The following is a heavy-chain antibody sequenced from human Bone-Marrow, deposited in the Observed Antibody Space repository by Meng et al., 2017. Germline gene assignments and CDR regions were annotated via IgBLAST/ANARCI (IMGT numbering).Heavy chain of an antibody. V-gene: IGHV4-34*01. D-gene: IGHD4-11*01. CDR2: INHSGST. CDR1: GGSFSDYY. Sequence: QVTLQYVGAGLLKPSEPLSRTCVVSGGSFSDYYWSWIRQPPGKGLEWIGEINHSGSTNYNPSLESRATISVDTSQNNLSLKLSSVTAADSAVYYCARGPTTMAHDFDYWGQGTLVTVSS. J-gene: IGHJ4*02. CDR3: ARGPTTMAHDFDY.